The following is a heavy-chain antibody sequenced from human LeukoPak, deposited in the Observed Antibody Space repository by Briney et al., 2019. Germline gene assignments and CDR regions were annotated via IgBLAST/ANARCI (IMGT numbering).Heavy chain of an antibody. CDR1: GFTFSSYW. CDR2: IKQDGSEK. CDR3: ASDRGDFWSGSDWFDP. V-gene: IGHV3-7*01. J-gene: IGHJ5*02. D-gene: IGHD3-3*01. Sequence: GGSLRLSCAASGFTFSSYWMSWVRQAPGKGLEWVANIKQDGSEKYYVDSVKGRFTISRDNAKNSLYLQMNSLRAEDTAVYYCASDRGDFWSGSDWFDPWGQGTLVTVSS.